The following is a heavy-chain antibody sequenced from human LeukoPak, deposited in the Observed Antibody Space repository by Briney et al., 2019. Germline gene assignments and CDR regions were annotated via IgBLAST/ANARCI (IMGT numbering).Heavy chain of an antibody. D-gene: IGHD3-22*01. CDR1: GYTFTGYY. CDR2: INPSGGST. V-gene: IGHV1-46*01. J-gene: IGHJ4*02. CDR3: ARDSTTNEYYDSSGYLF. Sequence: VASVKVSCKASGYTFTGYYMHWVRQAPGQGLEWMGIINPSGGSTSYAQKFQGRVTTTRDMSTSTVYMELSSLRSEDTAVYYCARDSTTNEYYDSSGYLFWGQGTLVTVSS.